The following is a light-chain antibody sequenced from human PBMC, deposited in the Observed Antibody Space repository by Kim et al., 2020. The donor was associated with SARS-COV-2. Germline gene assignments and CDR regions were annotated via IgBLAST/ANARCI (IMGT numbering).Light chain of an antibody. J-gene: IGKJ2*01. CDR3: QEYGNSRGS. CDR1: QSVTRNY. CDR2: GIS. Sequence: LSPGERATLSCRASQSVTRNYLAWYQHKPGQSPRLLIYGISIRATGVPDRFSGSGSGTDFTLTITGLEPADFAVYYCQEYGNSRGSFGQGTKLEI. V-gene: IGKV3-20*01.